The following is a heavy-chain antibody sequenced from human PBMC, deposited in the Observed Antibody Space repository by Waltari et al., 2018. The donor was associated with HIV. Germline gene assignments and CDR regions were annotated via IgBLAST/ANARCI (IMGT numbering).Heavy chain of an antibody. V-gene: IGHV3-72*01. D-gene: IGHD1-26*01. CDR2: IRRKANGDTT. Sequence: EVQVVESGGGLVQTGGSRRLYCAGSGFIFSDHYMDWVRQAPGKGLEWIGRIRRKANGDTTEDAASVRGRFTISRDDSSNSVFLHMNSLKTDDTAVYYCVVGEPGSIGDYWGQGTLVTVSS. CDR1: GFIFSDHY. CDR3: VVGEPGSIGDY. J-gene: IGHJ4*02.